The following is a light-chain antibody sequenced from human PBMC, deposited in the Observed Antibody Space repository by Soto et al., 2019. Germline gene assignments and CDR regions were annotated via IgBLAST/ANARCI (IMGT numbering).Light chain of an antibody. CDR1: SGAIASNC. CDR2: EDN. V-gene: IGLV6-57*03. J-gene: IGLJ3*02. Sequence: NFMLTQPHSVSESPGKTLSISCTRSSGAIASNCVQWYQQRPGSAPTAVIYEDNQRPSGVPDRFSGSIDSSSNSASLTISGLKTEDVADYYCQSYDSSNVWVFGGGTKLTVL. CDR3: QSYDSSNVWV.